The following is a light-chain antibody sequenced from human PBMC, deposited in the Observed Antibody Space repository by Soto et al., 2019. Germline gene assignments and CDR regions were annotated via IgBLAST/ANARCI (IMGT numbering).Light chain of an antibody. Sequence: DIVMNQSPLSLPVTPGEPASISCRSSQSLLHSNGYTYLDWYLQKPGQSPRLLIYWGSYRASGVPDRFSGSGSGTDFTLKISRVEAEDVGVYYCMQALQTPRTFGGGTKVEIK. CDR1: QSLLHSNGYTY. V-gene: IGKV2-28*01. CDR2: WGS. J-gene: IGKJ4*01. CDR3: MQALQTPRT.